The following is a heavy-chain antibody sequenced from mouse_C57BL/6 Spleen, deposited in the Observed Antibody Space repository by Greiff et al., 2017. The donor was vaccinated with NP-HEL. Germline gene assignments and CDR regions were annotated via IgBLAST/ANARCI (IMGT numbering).Heavy chain of an antibody. CDR1: GFSINSDCY. V-gene: IGHV3-3*01. CDR2: TFYSGIT. J-gene: IGHJ4*01. CDR3: ARGNGNYVFMDY. D-gene: IGHD2-1*01. Sequence: EVKLVESGPSLVRPSQTLSLTCTVTGFSINSDCYWIWIRQFPGNKLEYIGYTFYSGITYYNPSLESRTYITRDTSKNQFSLKLSSVTTEYTATYYCARGNGNYVFMDYWGQGTSVTVSS.